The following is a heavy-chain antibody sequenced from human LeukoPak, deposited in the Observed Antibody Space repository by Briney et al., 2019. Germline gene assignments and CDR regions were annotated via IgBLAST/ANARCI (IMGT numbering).Heavy chain of an antibody. J-gene: IGHJ6*02. Sequence: ASVKVSCKASGGTFSSYAISWVRQAPGQGLEWMGWINAGNGNTKYSQKFQGRVTITRDTSASTAYMELSSLRSEDTAVYYCARVLTNYYYGMDVWGQGTTVTVSS. D-gene: IGHD1/OR15-1a*01. CDR2: INAGNGNT. CDR1: GGTFSSYA. V-gene: IGHV1-3*01. CDR3: ARVLTNYYYGMDV.